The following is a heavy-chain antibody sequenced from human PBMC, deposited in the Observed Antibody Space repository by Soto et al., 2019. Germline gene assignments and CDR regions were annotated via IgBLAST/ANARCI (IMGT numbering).Heavy chain of an antibody. CDR3: ARVSYYYGSGSNTDY. V-gene: IGHV4-31*03. J-gene: IGHJ4*02. D-gene: IGHD3-10*01. CDR1: GGSISSGGYY. Sequence: QVQLQESGPGLVKPSQTLSLTCTVSGGSISSGGYYWSWIRQHPGKGLEWIGYIYYSGSTYYTPSHKSRVTLSVDTSKNQCTVKLSAVTAADTAVYYCARVSYYYGSGSNTDYWGQGTLITVST. CDR2: IYYSGST.